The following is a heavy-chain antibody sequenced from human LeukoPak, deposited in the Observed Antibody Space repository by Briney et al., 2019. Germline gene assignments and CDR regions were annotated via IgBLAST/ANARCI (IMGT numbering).Heavy chain of an antibody. V-gene: IGHV1-2*02. CDR1: GYTFTGHS. J-gene: IGHJ4*02. Sequence: ASVKVSCKASGYTFTGHSMYWVRQAPGQGLEWMGWIKPNSGGTDYAQKFQGRVTMTRDTSISTAYMELSRLRSDDTAVYYCARGPHGRIYDILTGFDYWGQGTLVTVSS. D-gene: IGHD3-9*01. CDR2: IKPNSGGT. CDR3: ARGPHGRIYDILTGFDY.